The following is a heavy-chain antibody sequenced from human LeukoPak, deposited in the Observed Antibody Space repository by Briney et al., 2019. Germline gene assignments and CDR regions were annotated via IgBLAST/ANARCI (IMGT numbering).Heavy chain of an antibody. CDR3: AREKKDIVVAPAATYYYGSGSMDV. CDR1: GFTFSSYS. J-gene: IGHJ6*02. D-gene: IGHD2-2*01. V-gene: IGHV3-21*01. Sequence: GGSLRLSCAASGFTFSSYSMNWVRQAPVKVLEWVSSISSSSSYIYYADSVKGRFTISRDSAKNSLYLQMNSLRAEGTAVYYCAREKKDIVVAPAATYYYGSGSMDVWGQGTTVTVSS. CDR2: ISSSSSYI.